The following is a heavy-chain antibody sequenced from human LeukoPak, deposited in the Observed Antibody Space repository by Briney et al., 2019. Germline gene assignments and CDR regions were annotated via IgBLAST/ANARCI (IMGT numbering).Heavy chain of an antibody. Sequence: ASVKVSCKASGYTFTSYGITWVRQAPGQGLEWMGWISAYNGNTNYAQKLQGRVTMTTGTSTSTAYMELRSLRSDDTAVYYCARVEEAAAGNWFDPWGQGTLVTVSS. J-gene: IGHJ5*02. CDR3: ARVEEAAAGNWFDP. CDR1: GYTFTSYG. D-gene: IGHD6-13*01. CDR2: ISAYNGNT. V-gene: IGHV1-18*01.